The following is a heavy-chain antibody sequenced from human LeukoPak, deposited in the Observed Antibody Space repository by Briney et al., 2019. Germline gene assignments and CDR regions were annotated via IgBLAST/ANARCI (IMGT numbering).Heavy chain of an antibody. CDR2: INPNSGGT. CDR1: GYTFTGYY. V-gene: IGHV1-2*02. J-gene: IGHJ4*02. CDR3: ARDKGEFGNYDPFFDY. Sequence: ASVKVSCKASGYTFTGYYMHWVRQAPGQGLEWMGWINPNSGGTNYAQKFQGRVTMTRDTSISTAYMELSSLRSEDTAVYYCARDKGEFGNYDPFFDYWGQGTLVTVSS. D-gene: IGHD3-16*01.